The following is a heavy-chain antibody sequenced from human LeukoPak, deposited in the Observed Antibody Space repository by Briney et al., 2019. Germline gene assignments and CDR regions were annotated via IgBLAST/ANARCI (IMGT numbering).Heavy chain of an antibody. CDR2: IYYSGST. CDR1: GGSISSYY. CDR3: ARLSKRQQQVWFDP. D-gene: IGHD6-13*01. J-gene: IGHJ5*02. Sequence: SETLSLTCTVSGGSISSYYWSWIRQPPGKGLEWIGYIYYSGSTNYNPSLKSRVTISVDTSKNQFSLKLSSVTAADTAVYYCARLSKRQQQVWFDPCGQGTLVTVSS. V-gene: IGHV4-59*08.